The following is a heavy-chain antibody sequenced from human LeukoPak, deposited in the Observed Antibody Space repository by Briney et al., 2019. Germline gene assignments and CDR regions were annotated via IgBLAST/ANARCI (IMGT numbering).Heavy chain of an antibody. J-gene: IGHJ4*02. CDR3: AKGQTLNYYDSSGFDY. CDR1: GFTFDDYA. D-gene: IGHD3-22*01. V-gene: IGHV3-9*01. CDR2: ISWNSGSI. Sequence: PGRSLRLSCAASGFTFDDYAMHWVRQAPGKGLEWVSGISWNSGSIGYADSVKGRFTISRDNAKNSLYLQMNSLRAEDTALYYCAKGQTLNYYDSSGFDYWGQGTLVTLSS.